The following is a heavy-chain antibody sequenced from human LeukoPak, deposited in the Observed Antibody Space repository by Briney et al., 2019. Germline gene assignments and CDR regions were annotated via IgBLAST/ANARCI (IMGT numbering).Heavy chain of an antibody. CDR1: GFTFSSYW. D-gene: IGHD2-15*01. Sequence: GGSLRLSCAVSGFTFSSYWMSWARQAPGKGLEWVANIKQDGSEKYYVDSVKGRFTISRDNAKNSLYLQMNSLRAEDTAVYYCAKDPTSYCSAGSCYLVSWGQGTLVTVSS. CDR2: IKQDGSEK. J-gene: IGHJ4*02. V-gene: IGHV3-7*01. CDR3: AKDPTSYCSAGSCYLVS.